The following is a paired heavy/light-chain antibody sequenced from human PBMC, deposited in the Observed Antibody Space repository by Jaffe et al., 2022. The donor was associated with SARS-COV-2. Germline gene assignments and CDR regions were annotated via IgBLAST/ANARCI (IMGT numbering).Heavy chain of an antibody. Sequence: EVQLLESGGGLVQPGGSLRLSCAASGFTFSSYAMTWVRQAPGKGLEWVSSVSGSGGSTYYADSVKGRFTISRDNSKNTLFLQMNSLRAEDTAVYYCAKSRASIYGDLGGYWGQGTLVIVSS. J-gene: IGHJ4*02. V-gene: IGHV3-23*01. D-gene: IGHD4-17*01. CDR2: VSGSGGST. CDR1: GFTFSSYA. CDR3: AKSRASIYGDLGGY.
Light chain of an antibody. V-gene: IGKV1-33*01. CDR2: DAS. CDR3: QHYDTLPRT. J-gene: IGKJ1*01. CDR1: QDITYY. Sequence: DIQMIQSPSSLSASVGDRVTITCQASQDITYYLNWFQQKPGKAPKLLIYDASFLETGVPSRFSGSGSGTDFTFTISSLQPEDIATYYCQHYDTLPRTFGQGTKVEIK.